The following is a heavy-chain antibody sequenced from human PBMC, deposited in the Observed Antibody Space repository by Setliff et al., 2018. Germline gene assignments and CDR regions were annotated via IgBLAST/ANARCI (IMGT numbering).Heavy chain of an antibody. CDR3: ARDYTYYDFWSGPSSDAFDI. Sequence: PGGSLRLSCVASGFTFSRYWMTWVRQAPGKGLEWVANIKEDGSEKYYVDSVKGRFTISRDNAENSLYPQMNSLRAEDTAVYYCARDYTYYDFWSGPSSDAFDIWGQGTMVTVS. CDR2: IKEDGSEK. CDR1: GFTFSRYW. V-gene: IGHV3-7*01. D-gene: IGHD3-3*01. J-gene: IGHJ3*02.